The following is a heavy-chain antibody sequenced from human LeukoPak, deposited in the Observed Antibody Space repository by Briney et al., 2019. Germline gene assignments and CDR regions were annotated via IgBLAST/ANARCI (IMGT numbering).Heavy chain of an antibody. Sequence: GGSLRLSCAASGFTFSSYGMHWVRQAPGKGVEWVAFIRYDGSNKYYADSVKGRFTISRDNSKNTLYLQMNSLRAEDTAVYYCAKVTDYYGSGSYPDFDYWGQGTLVTVSS. CDR3: AKVTDYYGSGSYPDFDY. CDR2: IRYDGSNK. CDR1: GFTFSSYG. V-gene: IGHV3-30*02. D-gene: IGHD3-10*01. J-gene: IGHJ4*02.